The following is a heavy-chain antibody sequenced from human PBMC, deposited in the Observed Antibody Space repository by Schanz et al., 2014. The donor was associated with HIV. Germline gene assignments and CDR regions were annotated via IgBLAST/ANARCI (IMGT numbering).Heavy chain of an antibody. CDR2: ISSDGSEE. J-gene: IGHJ1*01. Sequence: QVQLVESGGGVVQPGRSLRLSCAASGFTFSSFGMHWVRQAPGKGLEWVAVISSDGSEEYFADSAKGRFTISRDNSKNTLYLQMHSLRAEDTAVYYCAKDPYQGSSGWLDWGQGTLVTVSS. CDR3: AKDPYQGSSGWLD. V-gene: IGHV3-30*18. CDR1: GFTFSSFG. D-gene: IGHD6-19*01.